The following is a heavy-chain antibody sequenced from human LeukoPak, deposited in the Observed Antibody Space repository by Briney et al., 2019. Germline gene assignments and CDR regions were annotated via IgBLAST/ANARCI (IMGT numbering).Heavy chain of an antibody. V-gene: IGHV1-18*01. D-gene: IGHD3-10*01. Sequence: GESLKISCKGSGYSFTSYGISWVRQAPGQGLEWMGWISAYNGNTNYAQKLQGRVTMTTDTSTSTAYMELRSLRSDDTAVYYCARDLEMVRGVRSDYWGQGTLVTVSS. J-gene: IGHJ4*02. CDR3: ARDLEMVRGVRSDY. CDR1: GYSFTSYG. CDR2: ISAYNGNT.